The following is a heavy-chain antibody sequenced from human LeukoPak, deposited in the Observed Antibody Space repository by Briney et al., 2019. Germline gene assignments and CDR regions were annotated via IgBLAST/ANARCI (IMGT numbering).Heavy chain of an antibody. Sequence: PSETLSLTCTVPGGSISSYYWSWIRQPPGKGLEWIGYIYYSGGTNYNPSLKSRVTISVDTSKNQFSLKLSSVTAADTAVYYCASLLGGRPSTIAARPLYYYYYMDVWGKGTTVTVSS. D-gene: IGHD6-6*01. CDR3: ASLLGGRPSTIAARPLYYYYYMDV. CDR1: GGSISSYY. J-gene: IGHJ6*03. V-gene: IGHV4-59*12. CDR2: IYYSGGT.